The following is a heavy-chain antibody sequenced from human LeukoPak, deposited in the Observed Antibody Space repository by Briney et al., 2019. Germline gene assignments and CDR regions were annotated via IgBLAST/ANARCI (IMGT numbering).Heavy chain of an antibody. D-gene: IGHD1-1*01. J-gene: IGHJ4*02. CDR2: MYDRGDT. Sequence: GGSLRLSCAVSGFTVTSNFMSWVRLAPGKGLEWVSVMYDRGDTYYADSVKGRLTVSRDTSKNTLFLQLNNVGAEDTAVYYCAGRRADTCNFCFVYWGQGTLVTVSS. V-gene: IGHV3-66*02. CDR3: AGRRADTCNFCFVY. CDR1: GFTVTSNF.